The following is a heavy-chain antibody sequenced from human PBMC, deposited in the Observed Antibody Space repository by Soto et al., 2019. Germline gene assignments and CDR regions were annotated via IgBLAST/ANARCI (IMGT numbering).Heavy chain of an antibody. CDR1: GYTFINYY. CDR3: AREKASTSLLTHYYYAMDV. V-gene: IGHV1-46*01. CDR2: INPSGGRT. J-gene: IGHJ6*02. Sequence: ASVKVSCKSSGYTFINYYVHWVRQAPGQGLEWMGMINPSGGRTTYPQKFQGRVTMTRDTSTSAVYVELSSLRSDDTAVFYCAREKASTSLLTHYYYAMDVWGQGTTVTVSS.